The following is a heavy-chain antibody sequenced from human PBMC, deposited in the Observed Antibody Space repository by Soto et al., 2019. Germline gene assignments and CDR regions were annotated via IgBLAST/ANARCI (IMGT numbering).Heavy chain of an antibody. Sequence: EVQLVESGGGLVKPGGSLRLSCAASGFTFTRYSMNWVRQAPGKVLERVSSISSTTHYIYYSDSMRGRFTISRDNAKNAVDLEMNSLRAENTAVYYCARESEDLTSNFDYWGQGTLVTVSS. J-gene: IGHJ4*02. CDR2: ISSTTHYI. V-gene: IGHV3-21*06. CDR3: ARESEDLTSNFDY. CDR1: GFTFTRYS.